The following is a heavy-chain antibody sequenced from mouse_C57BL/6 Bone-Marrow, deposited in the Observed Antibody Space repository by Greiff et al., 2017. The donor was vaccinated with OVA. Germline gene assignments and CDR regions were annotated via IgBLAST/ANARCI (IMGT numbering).Heavy chain of an antibody. J-gene: IGHJ1*03. V-gene: IGHV1-64*01. CDR3: ARSNGSSPWYFDV. D-gene: IGHD1-1*01. Sequence: VQLQQPGAELVKPGASVKLSCKASGYTFTSYWMHWVKQRPGQGLEWIGMIHPNSGSTNYNEKFKSKATLTVDKSSSTAYMQLSSLTSEDSAVYYCARSNGSSPWYFDVWGTGTTVTVSS. CDR2: IHPNSGST. CDR1: GYTFTSYW.